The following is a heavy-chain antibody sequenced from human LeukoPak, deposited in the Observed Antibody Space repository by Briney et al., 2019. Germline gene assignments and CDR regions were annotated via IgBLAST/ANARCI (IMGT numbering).Heavy chain of an antibody. D-gene: IGHD3-10*01. CDR2: IYYSWST. Sequence: SETLSLTCTVSGGSISSSSYYWGWIRQPPGKGLEWIGCIYYSWSTYYNPSLKSRVTISVDTSKNQFSLKLSSVTAADTAVYYCASQLYYYGSGSYYPVWGQGTTVTVSS. CDR1: GGSISSSSYY. J-gene: IGHJ6*02. V-gene: IGHV4-39*01. CDR3: ASQLYYYGSGSYYPV.